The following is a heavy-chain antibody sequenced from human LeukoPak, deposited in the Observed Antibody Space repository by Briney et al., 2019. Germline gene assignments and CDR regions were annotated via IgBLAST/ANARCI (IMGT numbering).Heavy chain of an antibody. CDR3: ARSMAKDVLLWFGELAVDDY. D-gene: IGHD3-10*01. V-gene: IGHV4-59*08. CDR2: IYYSGST. Sequence: SETLSLTCTASGGSISSYYWSWIRQPPGKGLEWIGYIYYSGSTNYNPSLKSRVTISVDTSKNQFSLKLSSVTAADTAVYYCARSMAKDVLLWFGELAVDDYWGQGTLVTVSS. J-gene: IGHJ4*02. CDR1: GGSISSYY.